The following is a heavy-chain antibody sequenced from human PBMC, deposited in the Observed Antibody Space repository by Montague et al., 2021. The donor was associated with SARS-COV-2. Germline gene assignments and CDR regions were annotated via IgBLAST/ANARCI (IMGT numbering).Heavy chain of an antibody. V-gene: IGHV3-48*01. Sequence: SLRLSCAASGFSFSSFSMNWVRQAPGKGLEWVAYITRSSSPIHYADSVKGRFTVSRDNARSSLYLQMNSLRIEGTAVYYCTRGHPPPVDTLDYWGQGTLVTVSS. J-gene: IGHJ4*02. CDR1: GFSFSSFS. CDR2: ITRSSSPI. CDR3: TRGHPPPVDTLDY. D-gene: IGHD5-18*01.